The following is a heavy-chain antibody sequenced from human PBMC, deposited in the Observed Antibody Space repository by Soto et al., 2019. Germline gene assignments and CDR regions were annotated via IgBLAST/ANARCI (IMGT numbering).Heavy chain of an antibody. V-gene: IGHV3-11*06. CDR2: ISSSSGYT. CDR1: GFTFRDYY. D-gene: IGHD3-16*01. CDR3: AKEYVRLKY. Sequence: GGSLRSSFAASGFTFRDYYMSWIRQAPGKVLELVSYISSSSGYTNYADSVKGRFTISRDNAKNSLYLQMNSLRAEDTAVYYCAKEYVRLKYWGQGTLVTVSS. J-gene: IGHJ4*02.